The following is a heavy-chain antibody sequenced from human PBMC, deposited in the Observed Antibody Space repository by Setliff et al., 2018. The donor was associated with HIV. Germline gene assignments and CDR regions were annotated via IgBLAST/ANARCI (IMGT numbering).Heavy chain of an antibody. CDR1: GGSIENLY. CDR2: VYSTGST. J-gene: IGHJ6*03. D-gene: IGHD7-27*01. V-gene: IGHV4-59*11. CDR3: ASTSMGMTRKPIWYYHMDV. Sequence: SETLSLTCTVSGGSIENLYWTWIRQPSGRGLEWIGYVYSTGSTKYNPSLKSRATTSDDTSKSQISLTLTSVSAADTAVYYCASTSMGMTRKPIWYYHMDVWGHGITVTVSS.